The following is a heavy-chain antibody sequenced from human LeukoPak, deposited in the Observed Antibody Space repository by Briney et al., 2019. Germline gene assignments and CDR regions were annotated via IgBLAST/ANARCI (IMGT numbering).Heavy chain of an antibody. CDR1: GGSINNGNHF. Sequence: SETLSLTCTVSGGSINNGNHFWTWIRQPAGKGLEWIGRIFTGGSTNYNPSLKSRVTISVDTSKNQFSLKLSSVTAADTAVYYCASGAAARFDYWGQGTLVTVSS. CDR3: ASGAAARFDY. D-gene: IGHD6-13*01. CDR2: IFTGGST. J-gene: IGHJ4*02. V-gene: IGHV4-61*02.